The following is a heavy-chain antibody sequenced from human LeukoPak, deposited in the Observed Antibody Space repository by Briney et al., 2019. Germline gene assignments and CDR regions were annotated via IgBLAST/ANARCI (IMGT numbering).Heavy chain of an antibody. V-gene: IGHV3-48*04. CDR3: ARSIGETSTFDY. CDR2: ISSSNTI. CDR1: GFTFSSYG. Sequence: GGSLRLSCAASGFTFSSYGMHWVRQAPGKGLEWVSYISSSNTIEYADSVKGRFTFSRDNVKNSLSLQMNSLRVEDTAVYYCARSIGETSTFDYWGQGTLVTVSS. D-gene: IGHD3-3*01. J-gene: IGHJ4*02.